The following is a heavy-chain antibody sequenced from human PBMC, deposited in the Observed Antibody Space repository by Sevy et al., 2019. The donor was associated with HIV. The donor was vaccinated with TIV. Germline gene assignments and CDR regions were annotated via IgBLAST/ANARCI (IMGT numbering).Heavy chain of an antibody. CDR2: IKSKIDGETT. Sequence: GGSLRLSCAVSGFTFNNAWMNWVRQAPGTGLQWVGLIKSKIDGETTDYAAPLKGSFTIPRVDSKNTLYLQMNSLKIEDTAVYHCATAPGYYDSAPFDYWGPGTLVTVSS. D-gene: IGHD3-22*01. CDR3: ATAPGYYDSAPFDY. V-gene: IGHV3-15*01. CDR1: GFTFNNAW. J-gene: IGHJ4*02.